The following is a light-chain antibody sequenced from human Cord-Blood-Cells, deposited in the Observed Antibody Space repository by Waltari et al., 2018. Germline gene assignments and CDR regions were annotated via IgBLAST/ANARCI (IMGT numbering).Light chain of an antibody. CDR3: QQRSNWPRSIT. CDR2: DAS. V-gene: IGKV3-11*01. J-gene: IGKJ5*01. CDR1: QSVSSY. Sequence: EIVLTQSPATLSLSPGERATLSCRASQSVSSYLAWYQQKPGQAPRLLIYDASNRATGIPARFSGSGSGTDFTLTISSLEPEDSAVYYCQQRSNWPRSITFGQGTRLEIK.